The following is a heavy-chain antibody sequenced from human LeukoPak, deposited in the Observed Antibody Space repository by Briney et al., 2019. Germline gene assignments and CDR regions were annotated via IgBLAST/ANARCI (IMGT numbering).Heavy chain of an antibody. CDR2: IWNDGSKK. V-gene: IGHV3-33*08. CDR1: GFSFSTFG. J-gene: IGHJ4*02. Sequence: GRSLRLSCAASGFSFSTFGMHWARRAPGKGLEWVAVIWNDGSKKFAESVKGRFTISRDNSQNTLYLQMNRLRAEDTAVYYCGRDSLGGDYWGQGTLVTVYS. CDR3: GRDSLGGDY. D-gene: IGHD3-16*01.